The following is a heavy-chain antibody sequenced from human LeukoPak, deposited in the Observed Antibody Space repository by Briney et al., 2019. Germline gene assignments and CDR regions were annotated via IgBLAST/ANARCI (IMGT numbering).Heavy chain of an antibody. D-gene: IGHD3-16*01. CDR2: INKDGSEK. V-gene: IGHV3-7*01. Sequence: GGSLRLSCIGSGMNNYWMTWVRQAPGKGLQSLANINKDGSEKYYLDSVKGRITIPRDNMKNSVFLEINSLRAEDTGIYYCATDLNWVSHWGQGTLVTVSS. J-gene: IGHJ4*02. CDR3: ATDLNWVSH. CDR1: GMNNYW.